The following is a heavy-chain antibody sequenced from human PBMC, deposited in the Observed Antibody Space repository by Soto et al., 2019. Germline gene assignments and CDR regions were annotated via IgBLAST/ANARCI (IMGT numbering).Heavy chain of an antibody. CDR3: ARGASAMEPYYFDY. CDR1: GGTFSSSS. Sequence: QVQLVQSGAEVKKPGSSVKVSCQASGGTFSSSSISWVRQSPGQVREWMGGIIPIFGTANYAQKFQGRVTITADESTSTAYMELSSLRSEDTAVYYCARGASAMEPYYFDYWGQGTLVTVSS. D-gene: IGHD5-18*01. CDR2: IIPIFGTA. J-gene: IGHJ4*02. V-gene: IGHV1-69*01.